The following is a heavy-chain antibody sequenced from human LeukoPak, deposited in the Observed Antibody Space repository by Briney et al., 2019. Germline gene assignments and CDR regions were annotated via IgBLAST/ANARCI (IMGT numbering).Heavy chain of an antibody. V-gene: IGHV3-48*01. CDR1: GFTFSTYS. CDR3: AREGGVPTVNDGGSPDY. Sequence: GSLRLSCAASGFTFSTYSMNWVRQAPGKGLEWVSYISSSSSTIYYADSVKGRFTISRDNAKNSLYLQMNSLRAEDTAVYYCAREGGVPTVNDGGSPDYWGQGTLVTVSS. J-gene: IGHJ4*02. D-gene: IGHD4-11*01. CDR2: ISSSSSTI.